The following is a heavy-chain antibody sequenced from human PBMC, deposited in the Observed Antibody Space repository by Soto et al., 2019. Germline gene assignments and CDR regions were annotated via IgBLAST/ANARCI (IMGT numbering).Heavy chain of an antibody. CDR3: GMVDNYVTPTPQDV. V-gene: IGHV1-18*01. CDR1: GYIFVNYG. Sequence: QVQLVQSGDEVKKPGASVKVSCKASGYIFVNYGLAWVRQAPRQGLEWMGWISPYTGNTHSASKVQGRLTMTTDTSTSTAYIDLASLISDETAVYYCGMVDNYVTPTPQDVWGQGTTVTLSS. CDR2: ISPYTGNT. D-gene: IGHD3-16*01. J-gene: IGHJ6*02.